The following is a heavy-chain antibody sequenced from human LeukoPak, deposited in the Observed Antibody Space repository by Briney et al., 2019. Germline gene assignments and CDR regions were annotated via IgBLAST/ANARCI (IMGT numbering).Heavy chain of an antibody. CDR3: ARALGLYDAFDI. D-gene: IGHD1-26*01. V-gene: IGHV3-23*01. CDR2: ISGSGGGT. CDR1: GFTFSSHA. Sequence: GGSLRLSCAASGFTFSSHAMRWVRQAPGKGLEWVSAISGSGGGTYYADSVKGRFTISRDNAKNSLYLQMNSLRAEDTAVYYCARALGLYDAFDIWGQGTMVTVSS. J-gene: IGHJ3*02.